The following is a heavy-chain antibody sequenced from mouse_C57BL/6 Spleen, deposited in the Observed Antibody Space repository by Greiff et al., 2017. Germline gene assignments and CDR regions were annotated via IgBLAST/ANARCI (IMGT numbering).Heavy chain of an antibody. J-gene: IGHJ2*01. D-gene: IGHD2-3*01. CDR1: GYTFTTYP. CDR3: ARFYDGYPYYFDY. CDR2: FHPYNDDT. V-gene: IGHV1-47*01. Sequence: VQLQESGAELVKPGASVKMSCKASGYTFTTYPIEWMKQNHGKSLEWIGNFHPYNDDTKYNEKFKGKATLTVEKSSSTVYLGLSRLTSDDSAVYYCARFYDGYPYYFDYWGQGTTLTVSS.